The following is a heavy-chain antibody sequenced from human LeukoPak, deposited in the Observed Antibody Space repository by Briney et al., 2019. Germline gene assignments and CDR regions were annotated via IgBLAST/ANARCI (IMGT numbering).Heavy chain of an antibody. CDR1: GYTFTGYY. V-gene: IGHV1-2*02. D-gene: IGHD3-22*01. J-gene: IGHJ4*02. CDR3: ARDRDYYDSSGYFPLDY. Sequence: ASVKVSCKASGYTFTGYYMHWARQAPGQGLEWMGWINPNSGGTNYAQKFQGRITMTTDTSITTAYMELSRLRSDDTAVYYCARDRDYYDSSGYFPLDYWGQGTLVTVSS. CDR2: INPNSGGT.